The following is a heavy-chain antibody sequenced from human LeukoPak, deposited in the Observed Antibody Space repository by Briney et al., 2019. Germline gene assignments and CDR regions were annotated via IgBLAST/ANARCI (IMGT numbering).Heavy chain of an antibody. CDR2: ISGSGDIT. J-gene: IGHJ4*02. CDR1: GFTFSSDS. Sequence: AGGSLRLSCAGSGFTFSSDSMNWVRQAPGKGLEWVSAISGSGDITYYADSVKGRFTISRDNSKNTLYLQMNSLRAEDTAVYYCARRRDKGYYFDYWGQGTLVTVSS. CDR3: ARRRDKGYYFDY. D-gene: IGHD5-24*01. V-gene: IGHV3-23*01.